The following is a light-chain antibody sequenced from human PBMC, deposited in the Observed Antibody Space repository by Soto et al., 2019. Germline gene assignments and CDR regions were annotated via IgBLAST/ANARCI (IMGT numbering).Light chain of an antibody. V-gene: IGKV1-17*01. CDR1: QGIGND. CDR2: AAS. CDR3: LQHNSYPYT. Sequence: DIQMTQSPSSLSASVGDRVTITCRASQGIGNDLGWYQQKPGKAPKRLIYAASSLQSGVPSRFSGSGSGTEFTLTISSLQHEDFATYYCLQHNSYPYTFGQGTKLEIK. J-gene: IGKJ2*01.